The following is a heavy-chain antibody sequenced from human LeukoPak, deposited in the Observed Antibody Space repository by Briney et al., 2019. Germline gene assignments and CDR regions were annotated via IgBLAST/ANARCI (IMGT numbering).Heavy chain of an antibody. CDR1: GGSFSGYY. Sequence: PSETLSLTCAVYGGSFSGYYWSWIRQPPGKGLEWIGEINHSGSTNYNPSLKSRVTISVDTSKNQFSLKLSSVTAADTAVYYCARGGGIPMVRGPYYYYYYMDVWGKGTTVTVSS. D-gene: IGHD3-10*01. J-gene: IGHJ6*03. V-gene: IGHV4-34*01. CDR2: INHSGST. CDR3: ARGGGIPMVRGPYYYYYYMDV.